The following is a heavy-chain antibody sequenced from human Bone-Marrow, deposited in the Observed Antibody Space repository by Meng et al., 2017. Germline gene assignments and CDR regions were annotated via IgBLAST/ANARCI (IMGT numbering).Heavy chain of an antibody. CDR2: ISGNGGGT. J-gene: IGHJ4*02. Sequence: GESLKISCAASGLTFGNHAMSWVRQAPGKGLEWVSGISGNGGGTYYADSVKGRFTISRDNSKNTVYLQMNSLRAEDTAVYYCAKDYWGSCNSISCSLYYFDYWGRGTLVTVSS. D-gene: IGHD2-2*01. CDR1: GLTFGNHA. CDR3: AKDYWGSCNSISCSLYYFDY. V-gene: IGHV3-23*01.